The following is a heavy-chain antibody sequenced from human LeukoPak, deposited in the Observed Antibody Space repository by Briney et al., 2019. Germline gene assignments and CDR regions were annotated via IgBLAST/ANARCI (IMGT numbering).Heavy chain of an antibody. Sequence: GGSLRLSCAASGFTFSSYAMHWVRQAPGKGLEYVSAISSNGGSTYYANSVKGRFTISRDNSKNTLYLQMGSLRAEDMAVYYCAGSTSGDYYYYYMDVWGKGPRSPSP. J-gene: IGHJ6*03. V-gene: IGHV3-64*01. CDR2: ISSNGGST. D-gene: IGHD2-2*01. CDR3: AGSTSGDYYYYYMDV. CDR1: GFTFSSYA.